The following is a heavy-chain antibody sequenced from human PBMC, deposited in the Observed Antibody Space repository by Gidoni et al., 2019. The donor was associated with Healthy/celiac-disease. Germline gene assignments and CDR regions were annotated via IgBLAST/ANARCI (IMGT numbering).Heavy chain of an antibody. CDR3: ARVNCSGGSCYFYYGMDV. J-gene: IGHJ6*02. Sequence: QVQLQESGPGLGKPSETLSRTCTGSGGYVSSGSYYWSWIRQPPGKGLEWIGYIYYGGSTNYNPSLKSRVTISVDTSKNQFSLKLSSVTAADPAVYYCARVNCSGGSCYFYYGMDVWGQGTTVTVSS. CDR2: IYYGGST. CDR1: GGYVSSGSYY. V-gene: IGHV4-61*01. D-gene: IGHD2-15*01.